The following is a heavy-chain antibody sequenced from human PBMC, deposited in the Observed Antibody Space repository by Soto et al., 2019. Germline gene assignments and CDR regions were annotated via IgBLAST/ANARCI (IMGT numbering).Heavy chain of an antibody. CDR1: GYSFTTHW. CDR2: IYPADSET. J-gene: IGHJ6*02. CDR3: ARHGEGYCSGGSCRYYGMDV. V-gene: IGHV5-51*01. Sequence: GESLKISCKGSGYSFTTHWIVWARQMPGKGLEWMGIIYPADSETRYSPSFQGQVTISADKSISTAYLQWSSLKASDSAIYYCARHGEGYCSGGSCRYYGMDVWGQGTTVTVSS. D-gene: IGHD2-15*01.